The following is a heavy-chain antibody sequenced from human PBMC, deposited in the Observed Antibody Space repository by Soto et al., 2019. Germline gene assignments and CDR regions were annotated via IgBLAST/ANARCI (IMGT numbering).Heavy chain of an antibody. CDR1: GFNFIIHA. CDR2: ISSSSSTI. D-gene: IGHD3-22*01. J-gene: IGHJ5*02. Sequence: GGSLRLSCAAPGFNFIIHALHWVRQAPGKGLEWVSYISSSSSTIYYADSVKGRFTISRDNAKNSLYLQMNSLRDEDTAVYYCARERVTYYYDSSGYSPWGQGTLVTVSS. V-gene: IGHV3-48*02. CDR3: ARERVTYYYDSSGYSP.